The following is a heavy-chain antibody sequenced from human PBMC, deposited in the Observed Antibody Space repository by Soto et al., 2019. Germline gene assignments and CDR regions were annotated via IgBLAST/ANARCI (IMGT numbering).Heavy chain of an antibody. Sequence: SETLSLTCTVSGGSISSSSYYWGWIRQPPGKGLEWIGSIYYSGSTYYNPSLKSRVAISVDTSKNQFSLKLSSVTAADTAVYYCARHAYYYDSWGQGTLVTVSS. CDR1: GGSISSSSYY. CDR3: ARHAYYYDS. V-gene: IGHV4-39*01. D-gene: IGHD3-22*01. CDR2: IYYSGST. J-gene: IGHJ4*02.